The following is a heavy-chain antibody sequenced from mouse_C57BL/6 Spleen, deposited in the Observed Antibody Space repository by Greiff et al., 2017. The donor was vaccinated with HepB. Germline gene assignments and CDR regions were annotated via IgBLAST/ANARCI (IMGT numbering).Heavy chain of an antibody. CDR3: ARRWDSYSSYSPFAY. J-gene: IGHJ3*01. V-gene: IGHV1-26*01. CDR1: GYTFTDYY. Sequence: EVQLQQSGPELVKPGASVKISCKASGYTFTDYYMNWVKQSHGKSLEWIGDINPNNGGTSYNQKFKGKATLTVDKSSSTAYMELRSLTSEDSAVYYCARRWDSYSSYSPFAYWGQGTLVTVSA. D-gene: IGHD1-1*01. CDR2: INPNNGGT.